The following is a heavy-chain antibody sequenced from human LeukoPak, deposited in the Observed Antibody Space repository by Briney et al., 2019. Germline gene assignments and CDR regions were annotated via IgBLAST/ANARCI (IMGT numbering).Heavy chain of an antibody. CDR3: AGGYYGDPGGDY. D-gene: IGHD4-17*01. CDR1: GGSISSYY. Sequence: SETLSLTCTVSGGSISSYYWSWIRQPPGKGLEWIGYIYYSGSTNYNPSLKSRVTISVDTSKNQFSLKLSSVTAADTAVYYCAGGYYGDPGGDYWGQGTLVTVSS. CDR2: IYYSGST. V-gene: IGHV4-59*01. J-gene: IGHJ4*02.